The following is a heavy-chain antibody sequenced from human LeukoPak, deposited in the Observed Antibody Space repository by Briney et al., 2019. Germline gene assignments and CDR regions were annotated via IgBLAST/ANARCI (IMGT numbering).Heavy chain of an antibody. CDR2: LSDSGGRT. V-gene: IGHV3-23*01. CDR3: APGAVDGY. CDR1: GFTFSSYA. D-gene: IGHD5-24*01. Sequence: GGSLRLSCAASGFTFSSYAMSWVRQAPGKGLEWVSSLSDSGGRTYYADSVKGRFTISRDNSKNTVYLQMNSLRADDTAVYYCAPGAVDGYWGQGTLVTVSS. J-gene: IGHJ4*02.